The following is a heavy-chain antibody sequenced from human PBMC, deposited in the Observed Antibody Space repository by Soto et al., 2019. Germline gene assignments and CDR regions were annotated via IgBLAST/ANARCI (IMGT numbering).Heavy chain of an antibody. J-gene: IGHJ4*02. CDR3: ARAAADMSAITYS. CDR2: INSDGSIT. V-gene: IGHV3-74*01. CDR1: GFTFSSYW. Sequence: EVQLVESGGGLVQPGGSLRVSCAGSGFTFSSYWMHWVRQAPGKGLVWVSRINSDGSITNYADSVKGRFIISRDNAKNTLYLQMNTLRVEDTAVYYCARAAADMSAITYSWGPGTQVTVSS.